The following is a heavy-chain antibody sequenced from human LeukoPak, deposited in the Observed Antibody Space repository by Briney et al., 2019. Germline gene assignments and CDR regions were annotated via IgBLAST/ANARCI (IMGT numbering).Heavy chain of an antibody. J-gene: IGHJ4*02. Sequence: GGSLRLSCAASGFNLGTYSMNWVRQAPGKGLEWVSYISSSGSTMYYADSVKGRFTISRDNAKNSLYLQMNSLRAEDTAVYYCARATTYDILTGYFDYWGQGTLVTVSS. V-gene: IGHV3-48*01. CDR1: GFNLGTYS. D-gene: IGHD3-9*01. CDR3: ARATTYDILTGYFDY. CDR2: ISSSGSTM.